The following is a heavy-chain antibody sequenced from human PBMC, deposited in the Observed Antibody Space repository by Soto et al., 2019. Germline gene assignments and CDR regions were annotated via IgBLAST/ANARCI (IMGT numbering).Heavy chain of an antibody. CDR2: ISYSGVST. Sequence: EVQLLESGGGLVQPGGSLRLSCAASGFTFSSYAMTWVLQAPGKGLEWVSAISYSGVSTYYADSVKGRFTISRDSSENTLSQQMNSLRVDDTAVYYCARTRGYSDYDLEYWGQGTLVTVSS. V-gene: IGHV3-23*01. D-gene: IGHD5-12*01. CDR1: GFTFSSYA. J-gene: IGHJ4*02. CDR3: ARTRGYSDYDLEY.